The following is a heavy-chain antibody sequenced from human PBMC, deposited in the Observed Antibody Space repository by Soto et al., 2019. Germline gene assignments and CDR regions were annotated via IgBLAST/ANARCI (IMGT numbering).Heavy chain of an antibody. CDR3: ARVHHCSGGSCEYYFDY. D-gene: IGHD2-15*01. CDR2: IIPIFGTA. J-gene: IGHJ4*02. V-gene: IGHV1-69*13. Sequence: SVKVSCKASGGTFSSYAISWVRQAPGQGLEWMGGIIPIFGTANYAQKFQGRVTITADESTSTAYMELSSLRSEDTAVYYCARVHHCSGGSCEYYFDYWGQGTLVTVSS. CDR1: GGTFSSYA.